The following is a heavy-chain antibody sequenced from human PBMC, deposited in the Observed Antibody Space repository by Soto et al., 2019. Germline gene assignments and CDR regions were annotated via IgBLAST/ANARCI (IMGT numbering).Heavy chain of an antibody. D-gene: IGHD3-10*01. J-gene: IGHJ6*02. CDR2: ISGSGGST. CDR1: GFTFSSYA. V-gene: IGHV3-23*01. CDR3: AKSRGSGSWYYHGMDV. Sequence: PGGSLRLSCAASGFTFSSYAMSWVRQAPGKGLEWVSAISGSGGSTYYADSVKGRFTISRDNSKNTLYLQMNSLRAEDTAVYYCAKSRGSGSWYYHGMDVWGQGTTVTVSS.